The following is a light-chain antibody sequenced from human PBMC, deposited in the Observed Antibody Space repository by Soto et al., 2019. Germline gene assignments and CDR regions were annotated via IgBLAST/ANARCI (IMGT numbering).Light chain of an antibody. CDR3: QQYNKWPRP. V-gene: IGKV3-15*01. J-gene: IGKJ5*01. CDR1: HSFTST. Sequence: LVMTQSPAPVSLSRGDRATSCXRASHSFTSTSSWYQQKPGXAPRXXXDAXATRATGGPARLSGSGSGTEFTRTISSLQSDYCDVYYFQQYNKWPRPFGQGTRLEIK. CDR2: AXA.